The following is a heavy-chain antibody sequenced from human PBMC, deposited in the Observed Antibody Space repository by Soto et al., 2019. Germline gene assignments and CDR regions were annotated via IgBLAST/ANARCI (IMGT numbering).Heavy chain of an antibody. J-gene: IGHJ4*02. CDR2: IDPSDSYT. D-gene: IGHD3-16*02. CDR1: GYSFTSYW. V-gene: IGHV5-10-1*01. CDR3: ARQPKRLRLGELSLFYFDY. Sequence: ESLKISFRGSGYSFTSYWISWVRQIPGKGLEWMGRIDPSDSYTNYSPSFQGHVTISADKSISTAYLQWSSLKASDTAMYYCARQPKRLRLGELSLFYFDYWGQGTLVTVSS.